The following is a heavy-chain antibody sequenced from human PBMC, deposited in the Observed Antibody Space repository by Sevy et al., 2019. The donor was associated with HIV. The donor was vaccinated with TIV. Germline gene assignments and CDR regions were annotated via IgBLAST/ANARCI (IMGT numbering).Heavy chain of an antibody. CDR1: GFTFTSSA. CDR3: AFLPYYYDSSGYLYGAFDI. CDR2: IVVGSGNT. Sequence: ASVKVSCKAYGFTFTSSAVQWVRQARGQRLEWIGWIVVGSGNTNYAQKFQERVTITRDMSTSTAYMELSSLRSEDTAVYYCAFLPYYYDSSGYLYGAFDIWGQGTMVTVSS. D-gene: IGHD3-22*01. J-gene: IGHJ3*02. V-gene: IGHV1-58*01.